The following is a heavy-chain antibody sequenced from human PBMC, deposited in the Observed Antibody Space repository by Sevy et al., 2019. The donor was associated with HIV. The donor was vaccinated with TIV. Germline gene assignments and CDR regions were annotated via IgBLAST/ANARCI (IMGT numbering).Heavy chain of an antibody. V-gene: IGHV3-15*01. CDR2: IKSKTDGGTT. J-gene: IGHJ3*02. CDR3: ITDHYYDSSGYSAFDI. CDR1: GFTFSNAW. Sequence: GGSLRLSCAASGFTFSNAWMSWVRQAPGKGLEWVGRIKSKTDGGTTDYAAPVKGRFTISRDDSKNKLYLQMNGLKTEYTAVYYCITDHYYDSSGYSAFDIWGQGTMVTVSS. D-gene: IGHD3-22*01.